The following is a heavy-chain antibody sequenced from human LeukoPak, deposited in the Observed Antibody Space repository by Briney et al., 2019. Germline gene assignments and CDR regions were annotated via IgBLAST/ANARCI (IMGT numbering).Heavy chain of an antibody. CDR3: ARGKGMKEYSYGYGY. CDR1: GGSFSGYY. Sequence: PSETLSLTCAVYGGSFSGYYWSWIRQPPGKGLEWIGEINHSGSTNYNPSLKSRVTISVDTSKNQFSLKLSSVTVADTAVYYCARGKGMKEYSYGYGYWGQGTLVTVSS. D-gene: IGHD5-18*01. CDR2: INHSGST. J-gene: IGHJ4*02. V-gene: IGHV4-34*01.